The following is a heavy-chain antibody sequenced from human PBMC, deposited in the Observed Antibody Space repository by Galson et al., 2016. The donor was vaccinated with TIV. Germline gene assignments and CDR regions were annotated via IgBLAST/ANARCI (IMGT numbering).Heavy chain of an antibody. V-gene: IGHV5-51*01. Sequence: QSGAEVTKTGESLKISCKGSGYNFITYWIGWARQVPGKGLEWMGIIFPSDSDTRYSPSFEGQVTTSADKSASTISLQWTSLKTSDSGIYYCARRGGSDSPARAFDIWGQGTMVTVSS. CDR1: GYNFITYW. D-gene: IGHD2-21*01. CDR3: ARRGGSDSPARAFDI. CDR2: IFPSDSDT. J-gene: IGHJ3*02.